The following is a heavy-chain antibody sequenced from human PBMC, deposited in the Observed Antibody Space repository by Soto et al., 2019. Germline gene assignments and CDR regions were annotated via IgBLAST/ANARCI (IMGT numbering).Heavy chain of an antibody. J-gene: IGHJ4*02. D-gene: IGHD6-13*01. CDR2: INHSGST. CDR3: ARARRSSSWYYFDD. V-gene: IGHV4-34*01. Sequence: QVQLQQCGAGLLKPSVTLSLTCAVYGGSCSGYYGSWIRQPPGKGLEWIGEINHSGSTNYNTSLKRRLTTSVDTYKKKFSLKLSSVTAAETAVYYCARARRSSSWYYFDDWGQGTLVTVSS. CDR1: GGSCSGYY.